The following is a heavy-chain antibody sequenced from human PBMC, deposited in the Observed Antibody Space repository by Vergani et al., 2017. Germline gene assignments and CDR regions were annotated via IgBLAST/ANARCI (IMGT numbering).Heavy chain of an antibody. CDR3: ARGLRYFDWLLPNWFDP. J-gene: IGHJ5*02. D-gene: IGHD3-9*01. Sequence: QVQLQESGPGLVKPSETLSLTCTVSGGSVSSGSYYWSWIRQHPGKGLEWIGYIYYSGSTYYNPSLKSRVTISVDTSKNQFSLKLSSVTAADTAVYYCARGLRYFDWLLPNWFDPWGQGTLVTVSS. V-gene: IGHV4-31*03. CDR2: IYYSGST. CDR1: GGSVSSGSYY.